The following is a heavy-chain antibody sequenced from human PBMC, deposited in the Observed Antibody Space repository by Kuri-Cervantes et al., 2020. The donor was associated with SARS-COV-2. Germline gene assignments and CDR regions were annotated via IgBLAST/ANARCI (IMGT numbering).Heavy chain of an antibody. CDR2: IYHSGST. Sequence: ESLKISCAVSGYSISSGYYWGWIRQPPGKGLEWIGSIYHSGSTYYNPSLKSRATISADTSKNQFSLKLSSVTAAGTAVYYCARSGAGSYYNYYYGMDVWGQGTTVTVSS. V-gene: IGHV4-38-2*01. J-gene: IGHJ6*02. CDR3: ARSGAGSYYNYYYGMDV. D-gene: IGHD3-10*01. CDR1: GYSISSGYY.